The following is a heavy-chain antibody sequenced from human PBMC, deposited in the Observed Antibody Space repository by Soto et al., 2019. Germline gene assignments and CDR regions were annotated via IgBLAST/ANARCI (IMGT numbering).Heavy chain of an antibody. J-gene: IGHJ4*02. CDR1: GFSLSTSGLG. CDR3: EYSPCSGGTCDLFDY. Sequence: QITLKESGPALLKPTQTLTLTCTVSGFSLSTSGLGVGWIRQPPGKSLEWLALIYCDDVQRYNPSLQTRLTITKDDSRRQGVLTVTNMVPVDTATYYCEYSPCSGGTCDLFDYWGQGALVTVSS. CDR2: IYCDDVQ. V-gene: IGHV2-5*02. D-gene: IGHD2-15*01.